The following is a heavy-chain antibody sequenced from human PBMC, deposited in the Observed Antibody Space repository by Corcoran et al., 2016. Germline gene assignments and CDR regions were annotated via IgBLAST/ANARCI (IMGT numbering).Heavy chain of an antibody. CDR1: GFTFSSYG. CDR3: AGDQGAGYSSGPLDY. Sequence: QVQLVESGGGVVQPGRSLRLSCAASGFTFSSYGMHWVRQAPGKGLEWVAVIWYDGSNKYYVDSVKGRFTISRDNSKNTLYLQMNSLRAEDTAVYYCAGDQGAGYSSGPLDYWGQGTLVTVSS. V-gene: IGHV3-33*01. J-gene: IGHJ4*02. CDR2: IWYDGSNK. D-gene: IGHD6-19*01.